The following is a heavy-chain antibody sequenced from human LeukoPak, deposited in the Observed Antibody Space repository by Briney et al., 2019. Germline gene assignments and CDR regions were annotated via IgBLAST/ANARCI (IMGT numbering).Heavy chain of an antibody. D-gene: IGHD3-16*01. J-gene: IGHJ4*02. CDR2: IYYSGST. CDR3: TRGGTDALSY. V-gene: IGHV4-59*12. CDR1: GASISSYY. Sequence: PSETLSLTCTVSGASISSYYWSWIRQPPGKGLEWIGYIYYSGSTNYNPSLKSRVTLSVDKSKNQFSLTLTSLTAADTAVYYCTRGGTDALSYWGQGTLVTVSS.